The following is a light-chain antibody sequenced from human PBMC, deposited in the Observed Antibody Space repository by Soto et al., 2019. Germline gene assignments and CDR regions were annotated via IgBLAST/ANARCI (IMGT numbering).Light chain of an antibody. CDR3: QSYDSSLSASV. CDR2: VNN. CDR1: SSNIGAGYD. V-gene: IGLV1-40*01. Sequence: QSVLTQPPSVSGAPGQRVTISCTGSSSNIGAGYDVHWYQQVTGTAPKLLIYVNNNRPAGVPDRFSGSKSGTSASLVITGLKAEAEADYYCQSYDSSLSASVFGGGTKLTVL. J-gene: IGLJ3*02.